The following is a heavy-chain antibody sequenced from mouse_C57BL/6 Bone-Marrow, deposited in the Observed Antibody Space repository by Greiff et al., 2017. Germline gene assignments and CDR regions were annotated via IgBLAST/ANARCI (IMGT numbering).Heavy chain of an antibody. CDR3: ESAAFYYSGRETDWFAY. D-gene: IGHD1-1*01. CDR2: IDPNSGGT. Sequence: QVQLQQPGAELVKPGASVKLSCKASGYTFTSYWMHWVKQRPGRGLEWIGRIDPNSGGTNYNEKFKSKATLTVDKPTSTAYMQLSSLTSEDSAVSNYESAAFYYSGRETDWFAYWGQGTLVTVSA. CDR1: GYTFTSYW. J-gene: IGHJ3*01. V-gene: IGHV1-72*01.